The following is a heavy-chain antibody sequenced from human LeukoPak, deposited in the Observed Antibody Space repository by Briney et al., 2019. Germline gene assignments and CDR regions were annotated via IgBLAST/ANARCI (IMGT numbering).Heavy chain of an antibody. D-gene: IGHD5-24*01. CDR3: ARAHDGYRKGFDC. Sequence: PGGSLRLSCAASGFTFSSYNMNWVRQAPGKGLEWVSSISSSSSYIYYADSVKGRFTISRDNAKNSLYLQMNSLRAEDTAVYYCARAHDGYRKGFDCWGQGTLVTVSS. CDR1: GFTFSSYN. V-gene: IGHV3-21*01. CDR2: ISSSSSYI. J-gene: IGHJ4*02.